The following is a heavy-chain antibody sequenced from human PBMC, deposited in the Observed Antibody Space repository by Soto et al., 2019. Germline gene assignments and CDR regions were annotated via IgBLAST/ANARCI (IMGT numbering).Heavy chain of an antibody. CDR3: TASYYDYIWGSYRVDY. CDR1: GFTFSNAW. J-gene: IGHJ4*02. Sequence: EVQLVESGGGLVKPGGSLRLSCAASGFTFSNAWMSWVRQAPGKGLEWVGRIKSKTDGGTTDYAAPVKGRFTISRDDLKNTLYLQMNSLKTEDTAVYYCTASYYDYIWGSYRVDYWGQGTLVTVSS. CDR2: IKSKTDGGTT. V-gene: IGHV3-15*01. D-gene: IGHD3-16*02.